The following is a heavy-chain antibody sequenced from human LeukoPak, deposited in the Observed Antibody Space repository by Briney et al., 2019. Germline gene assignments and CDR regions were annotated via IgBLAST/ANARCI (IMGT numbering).Heavy chain of an antibody. CDR2: ISSRSDYI. Sequence: GGSLRLSCAASGFSFSTYSMSWVRQAPGKGLEWVSSISSRSDYIYFGDSVKGRFTSSRDNAKNSLYLQMNSLRAEDTAVYYCARVSEFYGSGSFYSDDYWGQGTLVTVSS. CDR1: GFSFSTYS. D-gene: IGHD3-10*01. CDR3: ARVSEFYGSGSFYSDDY. J-gene: IGHJ4*02. V-gene: IGHV3-21*01.